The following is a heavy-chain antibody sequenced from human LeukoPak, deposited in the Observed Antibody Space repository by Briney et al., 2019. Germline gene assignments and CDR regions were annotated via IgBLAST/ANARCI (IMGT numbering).Heavy chain of an antibody. CDR2: ISTYNGNT. CDR3: AITSTGRAPDY. J-gene: IGHJ4*02. V-gene: IGHV1-18*01. Sequence: GASVKVSCRSSGYTFTTYGITWVRQAPGQGLEWMGWISTYNGNTNYAQKLQGRVTMTTDTSTSTAYMELRSLRSDDTAMYYCAITSTGRAPDYWGQGTLVTVSS. D-gene: IGHD1-1*01. CDR1: GYTFTTYG.